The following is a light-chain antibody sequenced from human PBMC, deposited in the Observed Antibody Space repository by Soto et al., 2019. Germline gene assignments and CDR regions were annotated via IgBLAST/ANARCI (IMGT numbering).Light chain of an antibody. J-gene: IGLJ2*01. CDR2: DNN. V-gene: IGLV1-51*01. Sequence: QSVLTQPPSVSAAPGQTVTISCSGSSSNIGNNYVSWYQQFPGTAPQLLIYDNNERPSGIPDRFSGSKSGTSATLGITGLQTGDEADYYCGTWDSSLSAVVFGGGTKVTVL. CDR3: GTWDSSLSAVV. CDR1: SSNIGNNY.